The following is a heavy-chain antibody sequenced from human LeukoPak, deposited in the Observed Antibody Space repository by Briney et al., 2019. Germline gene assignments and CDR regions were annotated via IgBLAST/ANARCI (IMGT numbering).Heavy chain of an antibody. J-gene: IGHJ4*02. CDR3: ARGRYGDYTYYFDY. V-gene: IGHV4-61*02. D-gene: IGHD4-17*01. CDR2: IYTSGST. CDR1: GGSISSGSYY. Sequence: MPSETLSLTCTVPGGSISSGSYYWSWIRQPAGKGLEWIGRIYTSGSTNYNPSLKSRVTISVDTSKNQLSLKLSSVTAAGTAVYYCARGRYGDYTYYFDYWGQGTLVTVSS.